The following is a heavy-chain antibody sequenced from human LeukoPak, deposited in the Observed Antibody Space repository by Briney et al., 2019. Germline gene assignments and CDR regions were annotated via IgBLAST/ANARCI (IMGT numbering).Heavy chain of an antibody. CDR2: ISWNSGSI. Sequence: PGRSLRLSCAASGFTFDDYAMHWVRQAPGKGLEWVSGISWNSGSIGYADSVKGRFAISRDNAKNTLYLQMNNLRAEHTAVYYCASQVSTGHWGQGTLVTVSS. V-gene: IGHV3-9*01. CDR3: ASQVSTGH. D-gene: IGHD1-1*01. CDR1: GFTFDDYA. J-gene: IGHJ4*02.